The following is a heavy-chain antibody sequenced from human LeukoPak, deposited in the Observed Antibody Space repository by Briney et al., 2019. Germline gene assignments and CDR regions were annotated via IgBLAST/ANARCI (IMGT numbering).Heavy chain of an antibody. CDR3: ARDDGGGSSRDAFDI. CDR1: GYTFTGYY. Sequence: ASVKVSCKASGYTFTGYYMHWVRQAPGQGLEWMGWINPNSGGTNYAQKFQGRVTMTRDTSISTAYMELSRLRSDDTAVYYCARDDGGGSSRDAFDIWGQGTMVTVSS. D-gene: IGHD2-15*01. J-gene: IGHJ3*02. CDR2: INPNSGGT. V-gene: IGHV1-2*02.